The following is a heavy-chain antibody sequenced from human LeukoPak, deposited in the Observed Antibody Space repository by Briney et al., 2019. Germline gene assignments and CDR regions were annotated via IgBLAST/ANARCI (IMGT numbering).Heavy chain of an antibody. Sequence: GGSLRLSCSASGFTFSSYAMHWVRQAPGKGLEYVSAISPNGGSTYYADSVKGRFTISRDNSKNTLYLQMGSLRAEDTAVYYCVRRCSSSSCYADWGQGTLVTVSS. CDR2: ISPNGGST. D-gene: IGHD2-2*01. V-gene: IGHV3-64D*06. CDR1: GFTFSSYA. J-gene: IGHJ4*02. CDR3: VRRCSSSSCYAD.